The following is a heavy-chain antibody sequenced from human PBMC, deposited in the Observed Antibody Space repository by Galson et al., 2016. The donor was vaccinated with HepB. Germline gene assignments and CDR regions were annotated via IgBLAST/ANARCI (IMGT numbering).Heavy chain of an antibody. Sequence: LSLXCTVXXXSISSXXXSXXXQPPGKGLXXXGYIYYSGSTNYNPSLKSRVTISVDTSKNQFSLKLSSVTAADTAXYYCARGDFSXXGGIYYYGMDVWGQGXTVT. CDR1: XXSISSXX. CDR3: ARGDFSXXGGIYYYGMDV. CDR2: IYYSGST. J-gene: IGHJ6*02. V-gene: IGHV4-59*01.